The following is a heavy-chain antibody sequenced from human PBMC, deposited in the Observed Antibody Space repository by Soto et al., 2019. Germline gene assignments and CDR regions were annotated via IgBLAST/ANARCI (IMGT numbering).Heavy chain of an antibody. CDR2: ISADGSEK. V-gene: IGHV3-7*01. CDR1: GFIFSGSW. D-gene: IGHD6-6*01. CDR3: ASKPRLLDS. J-gene: IGHJ4*02. Sequence: AGGSLRLSCAASGFIFSGSWMNWVRQAPGKGLEWVAYISADGSEKNHVDSVKGRFTISRDNAKNSLYLQMNSLRAEDTAVYYCASKPRLLDSWGQGTLVTVSS.